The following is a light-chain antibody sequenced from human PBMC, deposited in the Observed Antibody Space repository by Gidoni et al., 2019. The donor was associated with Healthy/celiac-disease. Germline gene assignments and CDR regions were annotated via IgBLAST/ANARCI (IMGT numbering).Light chain of an antibody. Sequence: DIQMTQSPSTLSASVGDRVTSTARASHSISSWLAWYQQKPGKAPKLLIYDASSLESGVPSMFSGSGSGTEFPLTISSLQPDDFATYYCQQYSSYPYTFGQGTKLEIK. CDR2: DAS. V-gene: IGKV1-5*01. CDR1: HSISSW. CDR3: QQYSSYPYT. J-gene: IGKJ2*01.